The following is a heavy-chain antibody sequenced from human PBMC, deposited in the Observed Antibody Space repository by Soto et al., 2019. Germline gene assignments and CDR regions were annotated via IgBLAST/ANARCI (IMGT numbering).Heavy chain of an antibody. J-gene: IGHJ6*03. Sequence: SETLSLTCVVYGGSFSDYSWSWIRQPPGKGLEWIGEINHSGITNYNPSLKSRVTISVDTSKNQFSLKLSSVTAADTAVYYCARAPYYDILTGYVDYYYMDVWGKGTTVTVSS. D-gene: IGHD3-9*01. V-gene: IGHV4-34*01. CDR2: INHSGIT. CDR1: GGSFSDYS. CDR3: ARAPYYDILTGYVDYYYMDV.